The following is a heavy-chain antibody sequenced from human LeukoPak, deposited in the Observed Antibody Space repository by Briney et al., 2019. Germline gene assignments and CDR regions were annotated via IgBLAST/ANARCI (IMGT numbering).Heavy chain of an antibody. CDR3: ARDSGTTGEVKFDP. D-gene: IGHD3-10*01. CDR2: IYGSGTI. V-gene: IGHV4-4*07. CDR1: GGSIRSYY. Sequence: TASETLSLTCTVSGGSIRSYYWSWIRQPAGKGLEWIGRIYGSGTITYNPSLKSRVSMSVDTSRNQFSLNLRYVTVADTAVYYCARDSGTTGEVKFDPWGQGALVTVSS. J-gene: IGHJ5*02.